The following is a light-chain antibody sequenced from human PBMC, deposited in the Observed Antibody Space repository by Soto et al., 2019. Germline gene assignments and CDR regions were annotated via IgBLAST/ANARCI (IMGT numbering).Light chain of an antibody. J-gene: IGLJ2*01. CDR1: GSDVGGYNY. Sequence: QSALTQPASVSGSPGQSITISSTGTGSDVGGYNYVSWYQQHPGKAPKVMIYDVSNQPSGVSNRFSGSKSGNTASLTISGLQAEDEADYYCSSYTSASTPLVFGGGTKLTVL. V-gene: IGLV2-14*01. CDR3: SSYTSASTPLV. CDR2: DVS.